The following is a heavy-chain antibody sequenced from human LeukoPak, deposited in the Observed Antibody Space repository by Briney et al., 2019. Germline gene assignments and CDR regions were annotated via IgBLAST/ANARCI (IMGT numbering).Heavy chain of an antibody. V-gene: IGHV3-9*03. CDR1: GFTFDDYA. CDR3: ARGNSGSYSQDWFDP. CDR2: ISWNSGTV. D-gene: IGHD1-26*01. Sequence: GGSLRLSCAASGFTFDDYAMHWVRQAPGKGLEWVSGISWNSGTVGYADSVKGRFTISRDNAKNSLYLQMNSLRAEDMAFYYCARGNSGSYSQDWFDPWGQGTLVTVSS. J-gene: IGHJ5*02.